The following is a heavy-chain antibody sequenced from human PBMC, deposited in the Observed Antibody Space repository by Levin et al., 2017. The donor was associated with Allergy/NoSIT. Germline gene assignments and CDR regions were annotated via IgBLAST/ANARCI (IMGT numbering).Heavy chain of an antibody. CDR3: VRIRISLSGDYLDY. D-gene: IGHD2-21*01. V-gene: IGHV2-70*11. CDR1: GFSLSTSGMC. Sequence: SGPTLVKPTQTLTLTCTFSGFSLSTSGMCVSWIRQPPGKALEWLARIDWDDDKYYSTSLKTRLTISKDTSKNQVVLTMTNMDPVDTATYYCVRIRISLSGDYLDYWGQGTLVTVSS. CDR2: IDWDDDK. J-gene: IGHJ4*02.